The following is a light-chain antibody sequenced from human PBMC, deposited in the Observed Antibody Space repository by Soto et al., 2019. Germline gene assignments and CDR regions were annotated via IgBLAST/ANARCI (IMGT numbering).Light chain of an antibody. CDR2: DVT. CDR3: CSYAGSYTDV. Sequence: QSALTQPRSVSGSPGQSVVISCTGTSSDVGGYNYVCWYQQHPGKAPKLMIYDVTKRPPGVPDRFSGSKSGNTASLTISALQAEDEADYYCCSYAGSYTDVFGGGTKLTVL. CDR1: SSDVGGYNY. J-gene: IGLJ2*01. V-gene: IGLV2-11*01.